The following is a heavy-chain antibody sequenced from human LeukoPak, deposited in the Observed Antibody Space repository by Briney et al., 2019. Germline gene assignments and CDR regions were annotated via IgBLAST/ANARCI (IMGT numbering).Heavy chain of an antibody. D-gene: IGHD3-10*01. Sequence: ASVKVSCKASGYTFTGYYMHWVRQAPGQGLEWMGRINPNSGGTNYAQKFQGRVTMTRDTSISTAYMELSRLRSDDTAVYYWARGRLVRGVIDWFDPWGQGTLVTVSS. CDR1: GYTFTGYY. CDR3: ARGRLVRGVIDWFDP. J-gene: IGHJ5*02. CDR2: INPNSGGT. V-gene: IGHV1-2*06.